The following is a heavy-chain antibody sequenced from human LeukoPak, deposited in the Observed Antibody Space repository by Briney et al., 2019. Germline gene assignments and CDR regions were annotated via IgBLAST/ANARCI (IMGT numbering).Heavy chain of an antibody. Sequence: PSETLSLTCTVSGGSISSSSYYWGWIRQPPGKGLEWIGNIYYIGSTYYNPSLKSRVTISVDTSKNQFSLKLSSVTAADTAVYYCARDQDILTGYYWFDPWGQGTLVTVSS. CDR3: ARDQDILTGYYWFDP. J-gene: IGHJ5*02. V-gene: IGHV4-39*07. CDR1: GGSISSSSYY. CDR2: IYYIGST. D-gene: IGHD3-9*01.